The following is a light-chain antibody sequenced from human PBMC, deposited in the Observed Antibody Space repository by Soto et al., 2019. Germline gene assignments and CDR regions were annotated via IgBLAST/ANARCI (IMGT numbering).Light chain of an antibody. V-gene: IGKV3-20*01. Sequence: EIVLTQSPGTLSLSPGERATLSCRASQSVSSTYLAWYQQKLGQAPRLLIYGASSRATGIPDRFSGSGSGTDFTLTISRLEPEDCAVYYCQQYGSSPRTFGQGTKLEIK. J-gene: IGKJ2*02. CDR1: QSVSSTY. CDR2: GAS. CDR3: QQYGSSPRT.